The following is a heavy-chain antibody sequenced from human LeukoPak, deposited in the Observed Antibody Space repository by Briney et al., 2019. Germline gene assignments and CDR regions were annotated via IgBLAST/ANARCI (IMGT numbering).Heavy chain of an antibody. CDR3: ARNHWEWYYDSSGYYDY. J-gene: IGHJ4*02. CDR2: IYYSGST. Sequence: KPSETLSLTCTVSGGSISSSSYYWGWIRQPPGKGLEWIGSIYYSGSTYYNPSLKSRVTISVDTSKNQFSLKLSSVTAADTAVYYCARNHWEWYYDSSGYYDYWGQGTLVTVSS. D-gene: IGHD3-22*01. V-gene: IGHV4-39*07. CDR1: GGSISSSSYY.